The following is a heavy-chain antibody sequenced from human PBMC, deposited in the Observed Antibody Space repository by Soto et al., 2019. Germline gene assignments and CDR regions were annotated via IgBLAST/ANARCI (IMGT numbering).Heavy chain of an antibody. CDR1: GFTFSNYW. CDR2: IKQDGSES. D-gene: IGHD2-21*01. CDR3: ASARHIGP. V-gene: IGHV3-7*01. Sequence: GGSLRLSCAASGFTFSNYWMSWVRQAPGKGLEWVANIKQDGSESNYADSVKGRFTISRDNAENSLYLQMTSLRAEDTAVYYCASARHIGPWGQGTLVTVPQ. J-gene: IGHJ5*02.